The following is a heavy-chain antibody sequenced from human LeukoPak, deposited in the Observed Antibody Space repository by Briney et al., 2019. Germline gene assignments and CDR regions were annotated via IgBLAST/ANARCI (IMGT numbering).Heavy chain of an antibody. CDR1: GFTFSSYS. J-gene: IGHJ4*02. Sequence: PGGSLRLSCAASGFTFSSYSMNWVRQAPGKGLEWISYISGSSTTIYYADSVKGRFTISRDNAKNSLYLEMNSLRAEDTAVYYCAKDSVYCSSTSCYVYWGQGTLVTVSS. V-gene: IGHV3-48*01. CDR2: ISGSSTTI. CDR3: AKDSVYCSSTSCYVY. D-gene: IGHD2-2*01.